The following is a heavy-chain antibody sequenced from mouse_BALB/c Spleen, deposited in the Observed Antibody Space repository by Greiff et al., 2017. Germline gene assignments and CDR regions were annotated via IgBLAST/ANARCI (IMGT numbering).Heavy chain of an antibody. Sequence: VKLQQSGPGLVAPSQSLSITCTVSGFSLTSYGVHWVRQPPGKGLEWLGVIWAGGSTNYNSALMSRLSISKDNSKSQVFLKMNSLQTDDTAMYYCARDPHYDYDVGYYFDYWGQGTTLTVSS. D-gene: IGHD2-4*01. CDR3: ARDPHYDYDVGYYFDY. CDR2: IWAGGST. J-gene: IGHJ2*01. CDR1: GFSLTSYG. V-gene: IGHV2-9*02.